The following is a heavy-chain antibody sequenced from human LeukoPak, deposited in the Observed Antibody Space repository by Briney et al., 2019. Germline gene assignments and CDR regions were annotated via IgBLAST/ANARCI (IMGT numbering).Heavy chain of an antibody. J-gene: IGHJ4*02. V-gene: IGHV3-7*01. Sequence: GGSLRLSSAASGFTFSTYWMSWVRQAPGRGLEWGANINQGGSEKYYVDSVKGRFTISRDNAKNSLDLQVNSLRVEDTAVYLCARGYCSGGSCYGGGFDYWGQGTLVTVSS. CDR3: ARGYCSGGSCYGGGFDY. D-gene: IGHD2-15*01. CDR1: GFTFSTYW. CDR2: INQGGSEK.